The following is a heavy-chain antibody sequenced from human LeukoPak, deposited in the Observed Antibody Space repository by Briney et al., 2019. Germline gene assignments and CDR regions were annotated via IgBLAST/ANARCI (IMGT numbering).Heavy chain of an antibody. D-gene: IGHD6-6*01. CDR2: INPNNGGT. CDR3: ASLYSSSANDY. J-gene: IGHJ4*02. CDR1: GYTSTGYY. V-gene: IGHV1-2*02. Sequence: ASVKVSCKASGYTSTGYYMHWVRQAPGQGLEWMGWINPNNGGTNYAQKFQGRVTMTRDTSISTAYMELSRLRSDDTAVYYCASLYSSSANDYWGQGTLVTVSS.